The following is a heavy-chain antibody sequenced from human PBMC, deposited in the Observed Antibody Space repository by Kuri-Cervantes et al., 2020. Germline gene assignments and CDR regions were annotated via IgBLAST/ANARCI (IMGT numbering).Heavy chain of an antibody. CDR3: AKGFELLYYYYGMDV. CDR1: GYTFTGYY. CDR2: ISYDGSNK. V-gene: IGHV3-30*18. Sequence: SCKASGYTFTGYYMHWVRQAPGKGLEWVAVISYDGSNKYYADSVKGRFTISRDNSKNTLYLQMNSLRAEDTAVYYCAKGFELLYYYYGMDVWGQGTTVTVSS. J-gene: IGHJ6*02. D-gene: IGHD1-26*01.